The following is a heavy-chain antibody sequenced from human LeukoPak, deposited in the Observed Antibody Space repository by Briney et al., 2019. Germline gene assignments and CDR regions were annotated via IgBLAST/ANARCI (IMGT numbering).Heavy chain of an antibody. D-gene: IGHD2-15*01. CDR2: INPNSGGT. CDR3: ARGGGYCSGGSCWFDP. Sequence: GASVKVSCKASGYTFTGYYMHWVRQAPGQGLEWMGWINPNSGGTNYAQKFQGWVTMTRDTSISTAYMELSRLRSDDTAVYYCARGGGYCSGGSCWFDPWGQGTLVTVSS. V-gene: IGHV1-2*04. CDR1: GYTFTGYY. J-gene: IGHJ5*02.